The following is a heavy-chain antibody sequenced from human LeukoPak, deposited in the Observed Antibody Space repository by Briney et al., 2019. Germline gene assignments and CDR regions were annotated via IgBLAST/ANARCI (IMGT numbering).Heavy chain of an antibody. D-gene: IGHD2/OR15-2a*01. Sequence: PSETLSLTCTVSGASVNSGSFHWGWIRQPPGKGLEWIGTIFYTGTTYYNPSLTSRVTISLDTSKNEVSLNLWSVTAPDTAVYYCGRYRNGYCDYWGQGIPVTVSS. CDR1: GASVNSGSFH. V-gene: IGHV4-39*01. CDR2: IFYTGTT. J-gene: IGHJ4*02. CDR3: GRYRNGYCDY.